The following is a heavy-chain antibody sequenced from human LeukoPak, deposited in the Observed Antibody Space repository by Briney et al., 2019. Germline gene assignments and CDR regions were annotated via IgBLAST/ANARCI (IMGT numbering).Heavy chain of an antibody. CDR3: AKDVGIAARPTRFGY. D-gene: IGHD6-6*01. CDR1: GGTFSSYA. Sequence: SVKVSCKASGGTFSSYAISWVRQAPGQGLEWVGRIIPILGIANYAQKFQGRVTITADKSTSTAYMELSSLRSEDTAVYYCAKDVGIAARPTRFGYWGQGTLVTVSS. J-gene: IGHJ4*02. V-gene: IGHV1-69*04. CDR2: IIPILGIA.